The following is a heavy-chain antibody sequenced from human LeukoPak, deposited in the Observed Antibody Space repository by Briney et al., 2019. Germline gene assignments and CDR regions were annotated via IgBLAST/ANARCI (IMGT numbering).Heavy chain of an antibody. CDR2: ISSSGHST. CDR3: ANDFDY. Sequence: GGSLRLSCAASGFNFSSYAMSWVRQAPGKGLEWVSAISSSGHSTYYTDSVKGRFTISRDNSRNTLYLQMNSLRDEDTAVYYCANDFDYWGQGTLVTVSS. V-gene: IGHV3-23*01. CDR1: GFNFSSYA. J-gene: IGHJ4*02.